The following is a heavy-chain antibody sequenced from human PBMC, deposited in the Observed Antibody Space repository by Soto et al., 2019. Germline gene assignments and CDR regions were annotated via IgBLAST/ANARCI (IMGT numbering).Heavy chain of an antibody. Sequence: QVQLVESVGGVVQPGRSLRLSCAASGFTFSSYAMHWVRQAPGKGLEWVAVISYDGSNKYYADSVKGRFTISRDNSKNTLYLQMNSLRAEDTAVYYCARDPSSGYYNPQGIDWYFDLWGRGTLVTVSS. CDR3: ARDPSSGYYNPQGIDWYFDL. J-gene: IGHJ2*01. CDR1: GFTFSSYA. V-gene: IGHV3-30-3*01. D-gene: IGHD3-22*01. CDR2: ISYDGSNK.